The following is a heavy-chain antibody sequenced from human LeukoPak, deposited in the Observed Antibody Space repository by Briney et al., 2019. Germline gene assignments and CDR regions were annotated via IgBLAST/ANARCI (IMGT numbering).Heavy chain of an antibody. CDR1: GFTFDDYA. CDR3: AKGAPLGWYSFNY. CDR2: ISWNSGTI. J-gene: IGHJ4*02. Sequence: GGSLRLSCAASGFTFDDYAMHWVRQVPGKGLEWVSGISWNSGTIGYADSVKGRFTISRDNAKNSLYLQMNSLRAEDTALYYCAKGAPLGWYSFNYWGQGTLVTVSS. D-gene: IGHD6-19*01. V-gene: IGHV3-9*01.